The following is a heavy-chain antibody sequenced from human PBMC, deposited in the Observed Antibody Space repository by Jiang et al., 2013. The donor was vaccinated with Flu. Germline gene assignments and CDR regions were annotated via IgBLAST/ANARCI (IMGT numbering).Heavy chain of an antibody. CDR3: ARVACWGGSCYSPYYYYGMDV. V-gene: IGHV1-46*01. D-gene: IGHD2-15*01. CDR2: INPSGGGT. J-gene: IGHJ6*02. Sequence: QLVESGAEVKKPGASVKVSCKASGYTFTSYYMHWVRQAPGQGLEWMGIINPSGGGTSYAQKFQGRVTMTRDTSTSTVYMELSSLRSEDTAVYYCARVACWGGSCYSPYYYYGMDVWGQGTTVTVSS. CDR1: GYTFTSYY.